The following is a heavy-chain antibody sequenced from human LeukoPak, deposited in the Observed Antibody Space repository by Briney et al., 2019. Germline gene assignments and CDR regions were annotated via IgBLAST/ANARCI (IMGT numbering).Heavy chain of an antibody. CDR3: ARDTTVASGMQF. CDR2: VVTTTT. D-gene: IGHD6-19*01. V-gene: IGHV4-4*07. Sequence: PSETLSLTCTVSGGSISTYSWTWVRQSPGKGLEWIGSVVTTTTNYSPALRSRVAISVHMSKNQFSLRLESVTTADTAVYYCARDTTVASGMQFWGQGALVTVSS. J-gene: IGHJ4*02. CDR1: GGSISTYS.